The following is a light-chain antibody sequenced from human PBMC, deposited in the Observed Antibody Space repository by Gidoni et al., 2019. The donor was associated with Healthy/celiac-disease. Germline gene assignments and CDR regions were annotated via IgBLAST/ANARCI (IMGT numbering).Light chain of an antibody. V-gene: IGKV3-15*01. Sequence: EIVVGQYRATLSVSPGERATLSCRASQSLGSNLAWYQQKPGQAPRLLIYGASTRATGIPDRFSGSESGTEFTLTISILQSEDFAVYYCQHDENWPPWTFGQXTKVQIK. CDR2: GAS. CDR1: QSLGSN. J-gene: IGKJ1*01. CDR3: QHDENWPPWT.